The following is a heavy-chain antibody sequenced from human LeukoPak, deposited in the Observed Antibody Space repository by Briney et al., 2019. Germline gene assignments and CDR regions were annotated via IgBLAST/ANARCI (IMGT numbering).Heavy chain of an antibody. Sequence: PSETLSLTCTVSGGSISSSNYYWGWIRQPPGKGLEWIGIIHYSGSTHYNPSLKSRVTISVGTSKNQFSLKLSSVTAADTAVYYCARDSVGATATENFDYWGQGTLVTVSS. CDR1: GGSISSSNYY. V-gene: IGHV4-39*02. J-gene: IGHJ4*02. CDR2: IHYSGST. CDR3: ARDSVGATATENFDY. D-gene: IGHD1-26*01.